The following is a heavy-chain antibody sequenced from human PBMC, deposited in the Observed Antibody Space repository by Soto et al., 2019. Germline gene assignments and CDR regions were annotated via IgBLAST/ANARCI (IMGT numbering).Heavy chain of an antibody. D-gene: IGHD3-22*01. CDR2: IIPIFGTA. CDR3: AYTYYYDSSAWFDP. J-gene: IGHJ5*02. Sequence: ASVKVSCKASGGTFSSYAISWVRQAPGQGLEWMGGIIPIFGTANYAQKFQGRVTITADESTSAAYMELSSLRSEDTAVYYCAYTYYYDSSAWFDPWGQGTLVTVSS. V-gene: IGHV1-69*13. CDR1: GGTFSSYA.